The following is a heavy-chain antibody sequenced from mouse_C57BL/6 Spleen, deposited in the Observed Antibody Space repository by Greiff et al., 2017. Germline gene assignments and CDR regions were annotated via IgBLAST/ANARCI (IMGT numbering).Heavy chain of an antibody. CDR2: ISSGSSTI. D-gene: IGHD1-1*01. J-gene: IGHJ2*01. V-gene: IGHV5-17*01. CDR3: ARRDYYGSSYDY. Sequence: EVQLQESGGGLVKPGGSLKLSCAASGFTFSDYGMHWVRQAPEKGLEWVAYISSGSSTIYYADTVKGRFTISRVNAKNTLFLQMTSLRSEDTAMYYSARRDYYGSSYDYWGQGTTLTVSS. CDR1: GFTFSDYG.